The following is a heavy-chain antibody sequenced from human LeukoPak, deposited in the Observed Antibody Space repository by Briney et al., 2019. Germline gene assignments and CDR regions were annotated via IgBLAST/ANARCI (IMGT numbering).Heavy chain of an antibody. CDR3: ARDSYSTSWYDY. J-gene: IGHJ4*02. D-gene: IGHD6-13*01. CDR2: ISYDGSNK. Sequence: GGSLRLSCAASGFTFSSYAMHWVRQAPGKGLEWVAVISYDGSNKYYADSVKGRFTISTDNSKNTLYLQMNSLRAEDTAVYYCARDSYSTSWYDYWGQGTLVTVSS. CDR1: GFTFSSYA. V-gene: IGHV3-30-3*01.